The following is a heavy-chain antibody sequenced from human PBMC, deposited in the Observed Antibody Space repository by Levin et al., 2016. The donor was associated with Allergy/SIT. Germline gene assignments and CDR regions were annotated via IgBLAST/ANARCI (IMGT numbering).Heavy chain of an antibody. J-gene: IGHJ3*02. CDR2: IYYSGST. CDR3: ARGVGYCTNGVCYLADAFDI. Sequence: WIRQPPGKGLEWIGYIYYSGSTYYNPSLKSRVTISVDTSKNQFSLKLSSVTAADTAVYYCARGVGYCTNGVCYLADAFDIWGQGTMVTVSS. V-gene: IGHV4-31*02. D-gene: IGHD2-8*01.